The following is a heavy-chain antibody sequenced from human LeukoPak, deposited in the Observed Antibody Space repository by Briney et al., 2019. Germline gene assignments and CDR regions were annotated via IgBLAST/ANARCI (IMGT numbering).Heavy chain of an antibody. D-gene: IGHD3-22*01. CDR1: GGTFSSYA. J-gene: IGHJ4*02. V-gene: IGHV1-69*13. Sequence: SVKVSCKASGGTFSSYAISWVRQAPGQGLEWMGGIIPIFGTANYAQKFQGRVTITADESTSTAYMELSSLRSEDTAVYYCASHGNYYDSSGYQIFDYWGQGTLVTVSS. CDR2: IIPIFGTA. CDR3: ASHGNYYDSSGYQIFDY.